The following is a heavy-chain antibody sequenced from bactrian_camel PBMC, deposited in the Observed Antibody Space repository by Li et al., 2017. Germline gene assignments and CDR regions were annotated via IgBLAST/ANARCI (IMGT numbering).Heavy chain of an antibody. CDR1: DAIFTACA. Sequence: VQLVESGGGSVQAGGSLKLSCAVSDAIFTACAMAWYRQAPGKERESVSSISKDGTTNYADSVKGRFTISQDIDKNTIYLQMNSLKPEDTGMYFCATDPGILSTAGTWSCVLESTEYNYWSQGTQVTVS. CDR2: ISKDGTT. D-gene: IGHD6*01. CDR3: ATDPGILSTAGTWSCVLESTEYNY. V-gene: IGHV3S53*01. J-gene: IGHJ4*01.